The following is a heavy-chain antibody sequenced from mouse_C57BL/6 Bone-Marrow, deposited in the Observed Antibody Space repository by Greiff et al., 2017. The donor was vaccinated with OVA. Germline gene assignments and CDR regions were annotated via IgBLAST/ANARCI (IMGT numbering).Heavy chain of an antibody. V-gene: IGHV1-64*01. J-gene: IGHJ3*01. CDR2: IHPNSGST. CDR1: GYTFTSYW. Sequence: QVQLQQPGAELVKPGASVKLSCKASGYTFTSYWMHWVKQRPGQGLEWIGMIHPNSGSTNYNEKFKSKATLTVDKSSSTAYMQLSSLTSEDSAVYSGARRVYYGSRGGFAYWGQGTLVTVSA. D-gene: IGHD1-1*01. CDR3: ARRVYYGSRGGFAY.